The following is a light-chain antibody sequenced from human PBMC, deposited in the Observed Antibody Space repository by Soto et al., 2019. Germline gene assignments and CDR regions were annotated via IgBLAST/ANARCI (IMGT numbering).Light chain of an antibody. V-gene: IGKV3-15*01. CDR3: QQYHNWPPYT. Sequence: EIVMTQSPGTLSVSPGERATLSCRASQSISRNLAWYQQRPGRAPRLLIYGVSTRASGIPARFSGSGSETEFTLPISSLQSEDFAVYYCQQYHNWPPYTFGQGTKLEI. CDR1: QSISRN. CDR2: GVS. J-gene: IGKJ2*01.